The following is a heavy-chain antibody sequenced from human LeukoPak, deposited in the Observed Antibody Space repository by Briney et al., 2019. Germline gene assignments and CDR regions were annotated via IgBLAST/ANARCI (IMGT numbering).Heavy chain of an antibody. Sequence: SETLSLTCAVYGGSFSGYYWSWIRQPPGKGLEWIGEINHSGSTNYNPSLKSRVTISVDTSKTQYSLTLSSVTAADTAVYYCARVAAAGRHNWFDPWGQGTLVTVSS. CDR3: ARVAAAGRHNWFDP. CDR2: INHSGST. J-gene: IGHJ5*02. CDR1: GGSFSGYY. V-gene: IGHV4-34*01. D-gene: IGHD6-13*01.